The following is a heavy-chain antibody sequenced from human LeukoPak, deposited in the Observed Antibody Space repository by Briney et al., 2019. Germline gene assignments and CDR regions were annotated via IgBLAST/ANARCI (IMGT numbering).Heavy chain of an antibody. CDR1: GFTFDDYA. Sequence: GGSLRLSCAASGFTFDDYAMHWVRQAPGKGLEWVSLISGDGGTTYYADSVKGRFTISRDNSKNSLYLQMNSLRTEDTALYYCAKVGGTYYYYYYMDVWGKGTTVTVSS. CDR2: ISGDGGTT. J-gene: IGHJ6*03. CDR3: AKVGGTYYYYYYMDV. D-gene: IGHD1-26*01. V-gene: IGHV3-43*02.